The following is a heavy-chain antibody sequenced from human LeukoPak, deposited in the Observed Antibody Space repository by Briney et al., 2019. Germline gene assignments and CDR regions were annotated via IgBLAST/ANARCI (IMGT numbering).Heavy chain of an antibody. D-gene: IGHD3-9*01. V-gene: IGHV3-7*03. CDR2: IKQDGSEK. Sequence: GGSLRLSCAASGFTFSSYWMSWVRQVPGKGLEWVANIKQDGSEKYYVDSVKGRFTISRDNAKNSLYLQMNSLRAEDTAVYYCASSLVLRYSTSYYYYYYMDVWGKGTTVTVSS. CDR1: GFTFSSYW. CDR3: ASSLVLRYSTSYYYYYYMDV. J-gene: IGHJ6*03.